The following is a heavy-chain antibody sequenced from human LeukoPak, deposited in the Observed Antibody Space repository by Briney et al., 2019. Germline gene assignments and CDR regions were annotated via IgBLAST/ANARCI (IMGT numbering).Heavy chain of an antibody. CDR3: AGVDYGDY. D-gene: IGHD4/OR15-4a*01. CDR2: ISSDGNNQ. Sequence: PGRSLRLSCIASGFTFSNYGMHWVRQAPGKGLEWVAMISSDGNNQYYADSVKGRFTISRDNSKNTLYLQMSSLRSEDTAVFYCAGVDYGDYWGQGTLVTVSS. CDR1: GFTFSNYG. J-gene: IGHJ4*02. V-gene: IGHV3-30*03.